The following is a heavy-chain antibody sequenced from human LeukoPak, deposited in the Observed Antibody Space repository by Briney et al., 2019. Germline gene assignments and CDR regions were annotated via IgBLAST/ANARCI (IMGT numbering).Heavy chain of an antibody. D-gene: IGHD6-13*01. Sequence: PSETLSLTCAVYGGSFSGYYWGWIRQPPGKGLEWIGSIYHSGSTYYNPSLKSRVTKSLDTSKNQFYLKLTSVTAADTAVYYCAGGSSSWRVFDYWGQGTLVTVSS. CDR1: GGSFSGYY. V-gene: IGHV4-38-2*01. CDR2: IYHSGST. J-gene: IGHJ4*02. CDR3: AGGSSSWRVFDY.